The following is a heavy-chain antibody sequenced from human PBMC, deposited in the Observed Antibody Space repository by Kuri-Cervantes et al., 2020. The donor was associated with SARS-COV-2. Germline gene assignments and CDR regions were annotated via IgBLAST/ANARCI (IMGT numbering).Heavy chain of an antibody. D-gene: IGHD3-10*01. CDR1: GYTFTSYA. Sequence: ASVKVSCKASGYTFTSYAMHWVRQAPGQRLEWMGWINAGNGNTKYSQEFQGRVTITRDTSASTAYMELSSLRSEDTAVYYCARGGFGEFSPSYYYYGMDVWGQETTVTSSS. CDR3: ARGGFGEFSPSYYYYGMDV. J-gene: IGHJ6*02. CDR2: INAGNGNT. V-gene: IGHV1-3*03.